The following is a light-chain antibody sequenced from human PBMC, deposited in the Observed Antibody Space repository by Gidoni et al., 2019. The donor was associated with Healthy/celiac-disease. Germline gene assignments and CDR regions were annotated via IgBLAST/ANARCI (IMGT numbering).Light chain of an antibody. CDR3: QSYDSTLSGSV. J-gene: IGLJ3*02. CDR2: GNK. V-gene: IGLV1-40*01. Sequence: QSVLPQPPSVSGAPRQRVTISCSGSSSNIGAGYDVHWYQQLPGTAPKLLIYGNKNRPSGVPDRFSGSKSATSASLAITGLQAEDEAVYHCQSYDSTLSGSVFGGGTKLTVL. CDR1: SSNIGAGYD.